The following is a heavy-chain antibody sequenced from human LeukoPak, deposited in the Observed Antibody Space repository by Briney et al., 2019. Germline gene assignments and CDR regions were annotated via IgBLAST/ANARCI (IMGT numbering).Heavy chain of an antibody. Sequence: GGSLRLSCAASGFTVSTEGMHWVRQAPGKGLEWVAVITYDGSEIHYGDSVKGRFTISRDSFKNTLHLQMNSLRVEDAAVYYCAKEQSSGWYRVADYWGQGTLVTVSS. CDR2: ITYDGSEI. D-gene: IGHD6-19*01. J-gene: IGHJ4*02. CDR3: AKEQSSGWYRVADY. CDR1: GFTVSTEG. V-gene: IGHV3-30*18.